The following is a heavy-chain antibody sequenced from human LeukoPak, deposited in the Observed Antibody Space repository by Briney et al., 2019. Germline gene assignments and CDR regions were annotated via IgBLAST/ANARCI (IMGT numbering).Heavy chain of an antibody. Sequence: GGSLRLSCAASGFTFSDYYMSWIRQAPGKGLEWVSYISSSSSYTNYADSVKGRFTIPRDNAKNSLYLQMNSLRAEDTAVYYCARDPFVRGVYYYYGMDVWGKGTTVTVSS. J-gene: IGHJ6*04. CDR3: ARDPFVRGVYYYYGMDV. D-gene: IGHD3-10*01. V-gene: IGHV3-11*06. CDR2: ISSSSSYT. CDR1: GFTFSDYY.